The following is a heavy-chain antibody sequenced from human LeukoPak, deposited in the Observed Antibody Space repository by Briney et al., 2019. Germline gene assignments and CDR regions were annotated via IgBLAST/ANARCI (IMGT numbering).Heavy chain of an antibody. Sequence: RSLETLSLTCTVSGGSISSGDYYWSWIRQPPGKGLEWIGYIYYSGSTYYNPSLKSRVTISVDTSKNQFSLKLSSVTAADTAVYYCARLMRDYSNYDVVGVWGKGTTVTVSS. CDR2: IYYSGST. CDR1: GGSISSGDYY. J-gene: IGHJ6*04. CDR3: ARLMRDYSNYDVVGV. V-gene: IGHV4-30-4*08. D-gene: IGHD4-11*01.